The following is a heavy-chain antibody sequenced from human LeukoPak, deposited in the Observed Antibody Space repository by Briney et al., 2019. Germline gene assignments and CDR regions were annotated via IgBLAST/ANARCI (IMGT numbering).Heavy chain of an antibody. V-gene: IGHV4-30-2*01. CDR1: GGSISSGGYY. Sequence: PSQTLSLTCTVSGGSISSGGYYWSWIRQPPGKGLEWIGYIYHSGSTYYNPSLKSRVTISVDTSKNQFSLKLSSVTAADTAVYYCARGDPPPTNWFDPWGQGTLVTVSS. CDR2: IYHSGST. CDR3: ARGDPPPTNWFDP. J-gene: IGHJ5*02.